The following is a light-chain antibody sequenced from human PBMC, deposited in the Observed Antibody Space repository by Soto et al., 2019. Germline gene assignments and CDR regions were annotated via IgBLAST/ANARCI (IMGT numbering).Light chain of an antibody. V-gene: IGKV1-33*01. CDR2: DAS. CDR3: QQYEIHPLT. Sequence: DIQMTQSPSSLPASVGDTVTITCQASQDIANSLNWYQHKPGEAPKLLIYDASSLDARVPSRFIGGGSGTDFTFTISGLQPEDFATYVCQQYEIHPLTFGGGTKVEI. CDR1: QDIANS. J-gene: IGKJ4*01.